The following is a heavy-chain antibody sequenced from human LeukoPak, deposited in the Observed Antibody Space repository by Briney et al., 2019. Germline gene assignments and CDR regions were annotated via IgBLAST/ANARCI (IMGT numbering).Heavy chain of an antibody. CDR1: GYTFTSYG. D-gene: IGHD5-24*01. CDR3: ARGVPVEMATIAAFDI. Sequence: ASVKVSCKASGYTFTSYGISWVRQAPGQGLEWMGWISAYNGNTNYAQKLQGRVTMTTDTSTSTAYMELRSLRSDDTAVYYCARGVPVEMATIAAFDIWGQGTMVTVAS. J-gene: IGHJ3*02. CDR2: ISAYNGNT. V-gene: IGHV1-18*01.